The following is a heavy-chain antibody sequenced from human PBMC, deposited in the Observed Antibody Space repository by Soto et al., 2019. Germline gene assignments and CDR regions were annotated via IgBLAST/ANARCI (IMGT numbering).Heavy chain of an antibody. Sequence: ASVKVSCKSSGDSFTNYHINWVRQAPGQGLEWVGGINPLLRITQYAQRFQGRLTITADRSTSTAYMELNSLKSEDTAVYYCARDAPPRAGSYYGMDVWGQVT. CDR2: INPLLRIT. CDR1: GDSFTNYH. J-gene: IGHJ6*02. CDR3: ARDAPPRAGSYYGMDV. D-gene: IGHD2-15*01. V-gene: IGHV1-69*10.